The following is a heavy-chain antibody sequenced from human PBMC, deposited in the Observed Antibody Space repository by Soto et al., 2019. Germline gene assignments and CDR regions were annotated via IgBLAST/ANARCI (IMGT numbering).Heavy chain of an antibody. J-gene: IGHJ4*02. V-gene: IGHV1-8*01. CDR2: MNPNSGNT. Sequence: QVQLGQSGAEGKKPGPSVKVSGRALEYTSPSYNSNWGRRATGQGLEWMGWMNPNSGNTGFAQKFQGRVTMTRNTSISTAYMELSSLRSEDTAVYYCAREKVGAVDYWGQGTLVTVSS. CDR1: EYTSPSYN. CDR3: AREKVGAVDY. D-gene: IGHD1-26*01.